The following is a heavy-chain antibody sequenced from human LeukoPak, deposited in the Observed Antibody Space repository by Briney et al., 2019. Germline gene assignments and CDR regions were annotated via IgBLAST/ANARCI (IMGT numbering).Heavy chain of an antibody. Sequence: SVKVSCKASGGTFSSCAISWVRQAPGQGLEWMGGIIPIFGTANYAQKFQGRVTITADESTSTAYMELSSLRSEDTAVYYCARDSEDFNGFDPWGQGTLVTVSS. CDR3: ARDSEDFNGFDP. CDR1: GGTFSSCA. D-gene: IGHD2/OR15-2a*01. J-gene: IGHJ5*02. V-gene: IGHV1-69*01. CDR2: IIPIFGTA.